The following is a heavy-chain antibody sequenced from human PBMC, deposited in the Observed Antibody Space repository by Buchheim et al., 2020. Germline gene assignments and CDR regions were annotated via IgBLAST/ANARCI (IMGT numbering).Heavy chain of an antibody. CDR1: GFTFSSYW. CDR2: INSDGRTT. D-gene: IGHD3-22*01. V-gene: IGHV3-74*01. J-gene: IGHJ6*02. Sequence: EVQLVESGGGLVQPGGSLRLSCAASGFTFSSYWMHWVRQAPGKGLVCVARINSDGRTTTYADSVKGRFTISRDNAMKKLYLQMNSLRAEDTAVYYCVTSGSYYYYAMDVWGQGTT. CDR3: VTSGSYYYYAMDV.